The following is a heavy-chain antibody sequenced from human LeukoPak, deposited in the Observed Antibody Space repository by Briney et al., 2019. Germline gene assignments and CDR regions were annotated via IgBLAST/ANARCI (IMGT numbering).Heavy chain of an antibody. D-gene: IGHD3-22*01. J-gene: IGHJ3*02. CDR2: IYTSGST. CDR3: AREANYYDSSGYTAFDI. Sequence: PSETLSLTCTVSGGSISSYYWSWIRQPAGKGLEWIGRIYTSGSTNHNPSLKSRVTMSVDTSKNQFSLKLSSVTAADTAVYYCAREANYYDSSGYTAFDIWGQGTMVTVSS. V-gene: IGHV4-4*07. CDR1: GGSISSYY.